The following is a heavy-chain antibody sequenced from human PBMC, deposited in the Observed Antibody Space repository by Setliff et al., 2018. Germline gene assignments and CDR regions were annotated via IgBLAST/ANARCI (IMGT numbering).Heavy chain of an antibody. J-gene: IGHJ4*02. Sequence: GGSLRLSCETSGFTFSAYSLMWVRQAPGKGLEWVSGIVQGGSTIYADSVRGRFTMSRDESKNTLYLQMNNLKTEDTAVYYCTAVIRVYSGDGDSYWYFDSWGQGTLVTAPQ. CDR3: TAVIRVYSGDGDSYWYFDS. D-gene: IGHD3-10*01. V-gene: IGHV3-53*01. CDR2: IVQGGST. CDR1: GFTFSAYS.